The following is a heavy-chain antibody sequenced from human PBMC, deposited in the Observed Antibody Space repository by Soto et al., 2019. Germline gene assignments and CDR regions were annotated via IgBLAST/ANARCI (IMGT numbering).Heavy chain of an antibody. CDR1: GYTFTSYA. Sequence: ASVKVSCKASGYTFTSYAMHWVRQAPGQRLEWMGWINAGNGNTKYSQKFQGRVTITRDTSASTAYMELSSLRSEDTAVYYCAATKKRFGRSNWFDPWGQGTLVTVPQ. V-gene: IGHV1-3*01. D-gene: IGHD3-10*01. CDR3: AATKKRFGRSNWFDP. J-gene: IGHJ5*02. CDR2: INAGNGNT.